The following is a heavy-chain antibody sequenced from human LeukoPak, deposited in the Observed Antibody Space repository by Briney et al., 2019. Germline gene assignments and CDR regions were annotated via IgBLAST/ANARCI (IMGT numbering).Heavy chain of an antibody. D-gene: IGHD6-13*01. CDR2: MNPNSGNT. CDR3: ARVLASSWYSHYYYYMDV. J-gene: IGHJ6*03. V-gene: IGHV1-8*03. Sequence: ASVKVSCKASGYTFTGYYMHWVRQAPGQGLEWMGWMNPNSGNTGYAQKFQGRVTITRNTSISTAYMELSSLRSEDTAVYYCARVLASSWYSHYYYYMDVWGKGTTVTVSS. CDR1: GYTFTGYY.